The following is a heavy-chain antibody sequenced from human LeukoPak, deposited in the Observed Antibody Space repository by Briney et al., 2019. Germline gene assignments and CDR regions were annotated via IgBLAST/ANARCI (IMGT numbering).Heavy chain of an antibody. CDR1: GRSFSGYY. V-gene: IGHV4-34*01. Sequence: SETLSLTCAVYGRSFSGYYWSWIRQPPGKGLEWIGEINHSGSTNYNPSLKSRVTISVDTSKNQFSLKLSSVAAADTAVYYCARGPAGRCSSTSCYTPGYYYYMDVWGKGTTVTVSS. CDR2: INHSGST. D-gene: IGHD2-2*02. CDR3: ARGPAGRCSSTSCYTPGYYYYMDV. J-gene: IGHJ6*03.